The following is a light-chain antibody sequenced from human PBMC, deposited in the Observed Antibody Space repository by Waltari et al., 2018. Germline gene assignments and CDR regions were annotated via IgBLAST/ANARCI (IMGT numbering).Light chain of an antibody. CDR1: QDISSA. CDR3: QQGSTFPPT. CDR2: GVS. J-gene: IGKJ1*01. V-gene: IGKV1-12*01. Sequence: EIQMTQSPSSVSASVGDRVTLTCRATQDISSALAWYQQKRGQAPNLLIYGVSTLQSGAPSRFSGSGSGTEFTLTISSLQPEDLATYFCQQGSTFPPTFGQGTKVEIK.